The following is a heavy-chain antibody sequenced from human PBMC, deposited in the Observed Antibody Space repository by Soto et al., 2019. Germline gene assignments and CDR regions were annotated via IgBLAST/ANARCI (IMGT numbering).Heavy chain of an antibody. J-gene: IGHJ6*02. CDR3: ERGGRGMDV. Sequence: QVQLVQSGAEVKKPGASVKVSCKASGYTFTGFDIIWVRQATGQGLEWMGWMNPNSGNTGYGQKFQGRVTMTRNTAISTAYMELSSLRSEDTAVYYCERGGRGMDVWGQGTTVTVSS. CDR1: GYTFTGFD. V-gene: IGHV1-8*01. CDR2: MNPNSGNT.